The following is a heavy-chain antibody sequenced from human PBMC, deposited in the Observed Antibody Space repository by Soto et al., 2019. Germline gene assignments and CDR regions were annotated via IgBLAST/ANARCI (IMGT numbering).Heavy chain of an antibody. D-gene: IGHD4-4*01. CDR3: ARHRRTTVTTSWLGSPNWFDP. Sequence: SETLSLTCTVSGGSISSYYWSWIRQPPGKGLEWIGYIYYSGSTNYNPSLKSRVTISVDTSKNQFSLKLSSVTAADTAVYYCARHRRTTVTTSWLGSPNWFDPWGQGTLVTVSS. CDR1: GGSISSYY. CDR2: IYYSGST. J-gene: IGHJ5*02. V-gene: IGHV4-59*01.